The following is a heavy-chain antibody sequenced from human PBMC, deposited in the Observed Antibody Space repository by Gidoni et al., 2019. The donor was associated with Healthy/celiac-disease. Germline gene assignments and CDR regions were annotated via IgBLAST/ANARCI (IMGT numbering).Heavy chain of an antibody. CDR3: ARERRYSLDY. V-gene: IGHV1-3*01. J-gene: IGHJ4*02. CDR2: INAGNGNT. Sequence: QVQLVQSGAEVKKPGASVQVSCKASGYTFTSYAMHWVRQAPGQRLKWMGWINAGNGNTKDSQKFQGRVTITRDTSASTAYMELSSLRSEDTAVYYCARERRYSLDYWGQGTLVTVSS. CDR1: GYTFTSYA. D-gene: IGHD3-9*01.